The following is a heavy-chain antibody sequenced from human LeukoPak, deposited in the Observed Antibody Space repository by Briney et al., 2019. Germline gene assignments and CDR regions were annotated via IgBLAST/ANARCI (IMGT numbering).Heavy chain of an antibody. CDR3: AREGNYYMDV. J-gene: IGHJ6*03. Sequence: SETLSLTCTVSGGSIRSNNYYWGWIRQTPGKGLEWIGSIYHNGYTYYNPSLTSRVTISVDTSKNQFSLKLSSVTAADTAVYYCAREGNYYMDVWDKGTTVTVSS. CDR2: IYHNGYT. CDR1: GGSIRSNNYY. V-gene: IGHV4-39*07.